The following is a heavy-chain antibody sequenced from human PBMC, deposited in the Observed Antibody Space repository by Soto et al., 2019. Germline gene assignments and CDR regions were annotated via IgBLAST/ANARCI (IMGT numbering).Heavy chain of an antibody. Sequence: QVQLVESWGGVVQPGRSLRLSCAASGFTFSSYGMHWVRQAPGKGLEWAAVIWFDGSHKFYADSVKGRFTISRDNSKNPVSLQMNSLRDEDSAAYYCATTGPSWGQGTLVTVSS. CDR1: GFTFSSYG. CDR2: IWFDGSHK. J-gene: IGHJ5*02. V-gene: IGHV3-33*01. CDR3: ATTGPS.